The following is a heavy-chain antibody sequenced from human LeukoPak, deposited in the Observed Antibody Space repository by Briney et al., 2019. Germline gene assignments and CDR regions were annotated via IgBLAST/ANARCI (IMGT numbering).Heavy chain of an antibody. CDR1: GGTSSSYA. CDR2: IIPILGIA. Sequence: GASVKVSCKASGGTSSSYAISWVRQAPGQGLEWMGRIIPILGIANYAQKFQGRVTITADKSTSTAYMELSSLRSEDTAVYYCARGGTTVVTHYYYYYGMDVWGQGTTVTVSS. V-gene: IGHV1-69*04. D-gene: IGHD4-23*01. J-gene: IGHJ6*02. CDR3: ARGGTTVVTHYYYYYGMDV.